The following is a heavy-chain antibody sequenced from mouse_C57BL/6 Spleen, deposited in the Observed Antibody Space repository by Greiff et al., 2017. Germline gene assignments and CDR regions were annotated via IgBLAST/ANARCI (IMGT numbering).Heavy chain of an antibody. J-gene: IGHJ2*01. V-gene: IGHV1-50*01. CDR3: ASQVVATPYYFDY. CDR2: IDPSDSYT. D-gene: IGHD1-1*01. CDR1: GYTFTSYW. Sequence: VQLQQPGAELVKPGASVKLSCKASGYTFTSYWMQWVKQRPGQGLEWIGEIDPSDSYTNYNQKFKGKATLTVDNSSSTAYMQLSSLTSEDSAVYYCASQVVATPYYFDYWGQGTTLTVSS.